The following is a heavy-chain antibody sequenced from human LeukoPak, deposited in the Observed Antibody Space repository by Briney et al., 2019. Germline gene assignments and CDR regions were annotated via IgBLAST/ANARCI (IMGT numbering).Heavy chain of an antibody. V-gene: IGHV1-2*02. CDR1: RYTFTGYY. Sequence: ASVKVSCKASRYTFTGYYMHWVRQAPGQGLEWMGWINPNSGVTDYAQNFQGRVTMTRDTSISTAYMELSRLRSDDTAVYYCARDTLLAVAGTYYYYYMDVWGKGTTVTVSS. CDR3: ARDTLLAVAGTYYYYYMDV. D-gene: IGHD6-19*01. J-gene: IGHJ6*03. CDR2: INPNSGVT.